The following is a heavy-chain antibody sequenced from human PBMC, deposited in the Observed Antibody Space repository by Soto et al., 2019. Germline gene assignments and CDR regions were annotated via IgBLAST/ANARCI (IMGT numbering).Heavy chain of an antibody. V-gene: IGHV4-39*07. J-gene: IGHJ5*02. Sequence: SETLSLTCTVSGGSISSSSYYWGWIRQPPGKGLEWIGSIYYSLNTNYNPSLKSRVIISVDTSKNQFFLKLTSVTAADTAMYYCAKTKEGGFDPWGQGILVTVSS. CDR1: GGSISSSSYY. CDR3: AKTKEGGFDP. D-gene: IGHD3-16*01. CDR2: IYYSLNT.